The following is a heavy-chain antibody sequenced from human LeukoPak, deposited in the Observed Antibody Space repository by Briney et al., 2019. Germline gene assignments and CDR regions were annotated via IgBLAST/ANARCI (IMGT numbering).Heavy chain of an antibody. CDR2: ISSSSSYI. Sequence: NPGGSLRLSCAVSGFTFSSYSMNWVRQAPGRGLEWVSSISSSSSYIYYADSVKGRFTISRDNAKNSLYLQMNSLRAEDTAVYYCARDRWGRWLQLPDYWGQGTLVTVSS. CDR1: GFTFSSYS. CDR3: ARDRWGRWLQLPDY. V-gene: IGHV3-21*01. D-gene: IGHD5-24*01. J-gene: IGHJ4*02.